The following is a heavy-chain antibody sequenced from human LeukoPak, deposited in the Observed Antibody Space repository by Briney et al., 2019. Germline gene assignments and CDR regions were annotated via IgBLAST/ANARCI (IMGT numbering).Heavy chain of an antibody. CDR3: ARDPPYSNGWLAH. J-gene: IGHJ5*02. CDR1: GFTFSSYS. D-gene: IGHD6-19*01. Sequence: PGGSLRLSCAASGFTFSSYSMNWVRQAPGKGLEWVSSISSSSSYIYYADSVKGGFTIYRDNAKNSLYLQMNSLRAEDTAVYYCARDPPYSNGWLAHWGQGTLVTVS. CDR2: ISSSSSYI. V-gene: IGHV3-21*01.